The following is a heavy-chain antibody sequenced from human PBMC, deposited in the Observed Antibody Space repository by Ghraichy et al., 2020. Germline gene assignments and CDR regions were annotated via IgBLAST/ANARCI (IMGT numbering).Heavy chain of an antibody. CDR2: INSDGSST. Sequence: GGSLRLSCAASGFTFSSYWMHWVRQAPGKGLVWVSRINSDGSSTSYADSVKGRFTISRDNAKNTLYLQMNSLRAEDTAVYYCARGRATWGLWFGELAAAYYYYYGMDVWGQGTTVTVSS. CDR3: ARGRATWGLWFGELAAAYYYYYGMDV. J-gene: IGHJ6*02. D-gene: IGHD3-10*01. V-gene: IGHV3-74*01. CDR1: GFTFSSYW.